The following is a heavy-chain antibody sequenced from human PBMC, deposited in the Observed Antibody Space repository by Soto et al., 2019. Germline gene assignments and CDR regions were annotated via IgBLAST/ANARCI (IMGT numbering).Heavy chain of an antibody. J-gene: IGHJ6*02. D-gene: IGHD3-22*01. CDR2: IYYSGRT. Sequence: PSETLSLTCTVSGGSISSGDYYWSWIRQPPGKGLEWIGYIYYSGRTYYNPSLKSRVTISVDTSKNQFSLKLSSVTAADTAVYYSGRGPHYFDRSASAGYYFYGMDVWGLGTTVTVSS. CDR3: GRGPHYFDRSASAGYYFYGMDV. CDR1: GGSISSGDYY. V-gene: IGHV4-30-4*01.